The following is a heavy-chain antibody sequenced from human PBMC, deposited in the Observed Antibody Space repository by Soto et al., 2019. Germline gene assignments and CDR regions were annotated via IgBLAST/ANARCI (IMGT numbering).Heavy chain of an antibody. CDR2: MSPNNGHT. J-gene: IGHJ2*01. CDR1: GYTFTSHD. Sequence: QVQLVQSGAEVKKPGASVTVSCKASGYTFTSHDINWVRQTTGQGLEWMGWMSPNNGHTGYAQNFQGRVSMTMNTSISTAYLEVTGLRSDDTAVYCCARRQNHDHAWYFDLWGRGTGLPVSS. CDR3: ARRQNHDHAWYFDL. V-gene: IGHV1-8*01.